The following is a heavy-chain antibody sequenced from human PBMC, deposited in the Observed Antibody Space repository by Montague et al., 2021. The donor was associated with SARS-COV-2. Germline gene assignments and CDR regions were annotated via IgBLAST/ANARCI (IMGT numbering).Heavy chain of an antibody. V-gene: IGHV4-31*03. D-gene: IGHD6-19*01. J-gene: IGHJ6*02. CDR3: ARGGSYSSGWYGVDYYYYGMGV. Sequence: TLSLTCTVSGGSISSGDYYWSWIRQPPGKGLEWIGYIYYSGSTYYNPSLKSRVTISVDTSKNQFSLKLSSVTAADTAVYYCARGGSYSSGWYGVDYYYYGMGVWGQGTTVTVSS. CDR2: IYYSGST. CDR1: GGSISSGDYY.